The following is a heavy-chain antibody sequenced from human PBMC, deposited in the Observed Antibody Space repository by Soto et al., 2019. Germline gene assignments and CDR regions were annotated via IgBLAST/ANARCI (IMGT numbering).Heavy chain of an antibody. D-gene: IGHD3-10*01. J-gene: IGHJ4*02. CDR1: GFTFSSYS. CDR3: AKKVNSGPGSQYFDY. CDR2: FGTSGDRGTT. Sequence: GGSLRLSCAASGFTFSSYSMSWVRQAPGKXLEWVSGFGTSGDRGTTYYADSVKGRFTISRDNSKNMLFLQMNSLRAEDTAIYYCAKKVNSGPGSQYFDYWGQGTLVTVFS. V-gene: IGHV3-23*01.